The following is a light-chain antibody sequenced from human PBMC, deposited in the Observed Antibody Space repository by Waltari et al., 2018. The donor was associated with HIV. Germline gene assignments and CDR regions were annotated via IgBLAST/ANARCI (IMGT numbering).Light chain of an antibody. V-gene: IGLV2-11*01. CDR2: DVS. CDR1: SSDVGAYHY. CDR3: CSYAGSYTLRV. J-gene: IGLJ2*01. Sequence: QSALTQPRSVSGSPGQSVTIPCTGTSSDVGAYHYVPWYQQHPGKAPKLMIYDVSKRPSGVPDRFSGSKSGNTASLTISGLQAEDEADYYCCSYAGSYTLRVFGGGTKLTVL.